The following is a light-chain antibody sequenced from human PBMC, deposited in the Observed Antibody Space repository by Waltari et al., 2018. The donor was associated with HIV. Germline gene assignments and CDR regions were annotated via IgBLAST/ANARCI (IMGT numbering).Light chain of an antibody. CDR1: SAYSNYN. CDR3: GADLGSGSNFVYV. V-gene: IGLV9-49*01. Sequence: QPVLTQPPSASASLGASVTLTCTLSSAYSNYNVDWYQQRPGKGPRFVMRVGTGGIVGSKGDGIPDRFSVLGSGLNRYLTIKNIQEEDESDYHCGADLGSGSNFVYVFGTGTKVTVL. CDR2: VGTGGIVG. J-gene: IGLJ1*01.